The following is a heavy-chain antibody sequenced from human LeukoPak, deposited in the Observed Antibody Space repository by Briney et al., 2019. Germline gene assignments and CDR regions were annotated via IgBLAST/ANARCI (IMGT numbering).Heavy chain of an antibody. D-gene: IGHD2-15*01. J-gene: IGHJ3*02. Sequence: GGSLRLSCAASGFTFSSYGMSWVRQAPGKGLEWVSAISGSGGSTYYADSVKGRFTISRDNSKNTLYLQMNSLRAEDTAVYYCAKGGYCSGGSCAMEDAFDIWGQGTMVTVSS. CDR1: GFTFSSYG. CDR3: AKGGYCSGGSCAMEDAFDI. V-gene: IGHV3-23*01. CDR2: ISGSGGST.